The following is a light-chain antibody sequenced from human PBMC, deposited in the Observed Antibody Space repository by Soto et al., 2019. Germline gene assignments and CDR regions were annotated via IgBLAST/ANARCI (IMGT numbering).Light chain of an antibody. CDR3: FSHRSGDSHV. Sequence: QSVLTQPASVSGSPGQSITISCTGTSSDIGAYNYVSWYQQYPGKAPKLMSYGFTNRPSGVSNRFSGSKTGNTASLTISGLQAEDEADYYCFSHRSGDSHVFGTGTKVTVL. V-gene: IGLV2-14*01. CDR1: SSDIGAYNY. J-gene: IGLJ1*01. CDR2: GFT.